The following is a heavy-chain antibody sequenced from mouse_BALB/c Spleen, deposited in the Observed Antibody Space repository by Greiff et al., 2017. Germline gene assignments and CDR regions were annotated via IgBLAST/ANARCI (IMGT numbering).Heavy chain of an antibody. D-gene: IGHD2-1*01. CDR3: ARGGNYVECAY. J-gene: IGHJ3*01. CDR2: IWAGGST. CDR1: GFSLTSYG. V-gene: IGHV2-9*02. Sequence: VQLQESGPGLVAPSQSLSITCTVSGFSLTSYGVHWVRQPPGKGLEWLGVIWAGGSTNYNSALMSRLSISKDNSKSQVFLKMNSLQTDDTAMYYCARGGNYVECAYWGQGTLVTVSA.